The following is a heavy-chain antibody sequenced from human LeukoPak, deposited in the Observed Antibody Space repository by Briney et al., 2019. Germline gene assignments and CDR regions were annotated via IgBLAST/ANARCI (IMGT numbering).Heavy chain of an antibody. CDR3: ARRGSMTGPPPL. Sequence: PSETLSLTCTVSGGSISSSAYHWGWLRQPPGKGLEWIGSIHNSGSTYYNPSLRSRVTISVRTSKNQFSLKLSSVTAADTAVYYCARRGSMTGPPPLWGQGTLVIVSS. CDR2: IHNSGST. CDR1: GGSISSSAYH. V-gene: IGHV4-39*01. J-gene: IGHJ4*02. D-gene: IGHD6-6*01.